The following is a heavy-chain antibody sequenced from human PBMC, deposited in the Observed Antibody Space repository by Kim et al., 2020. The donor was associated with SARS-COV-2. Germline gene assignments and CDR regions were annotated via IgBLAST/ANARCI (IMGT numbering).Heavy chain of an antibody. CDR1: GGSISSYN. V-gene: IGHV4-4*07. CDR3: AGYTSLPAYFDY. J-gene: IGHJ4*02. CDR2: IYASGST. Sequence: SETLSLNCTVSGGSISSYNWGWIRQPAGKGLEWIGRIYASGSTNQNPSLKSRVTMSVDTSKNQFSLKLTSVTAADTGVYYCAGYTSLPAYFDYWGQGALV. D-gene: IGHD3-16*02.